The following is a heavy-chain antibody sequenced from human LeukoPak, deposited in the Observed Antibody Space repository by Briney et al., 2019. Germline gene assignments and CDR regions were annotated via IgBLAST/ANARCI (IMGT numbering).Heavy chain of an antibody. V-gene: IGHV3-21*01. D-gene: IGHD3-22*01. CDR2: INSGSSHI. CDR1: GFTFSSYS. J-gene: IGHJ6*04. CDR3: ARGPTMKMDV. Sequence: GGSLRLSCAVSGFTFSSYSMNWVRQAPGKGLEWVSSINSGSSHIYYADSVKGRFTISRDNAKNSLYLQMNSLRAEDTAVYYCARGPTMKMDVWGKGTTVTVSS.